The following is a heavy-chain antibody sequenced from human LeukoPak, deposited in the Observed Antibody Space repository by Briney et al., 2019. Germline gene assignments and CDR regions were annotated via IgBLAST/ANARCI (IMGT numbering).Heavy chain of an antibody. J-gene: IGHJ4*02. CDR3: AREQSSSTSRCLDY. D-gene: IGHD6-6*01. Sequence: KSSETLSLTCTVSGGSISSYYWSWIRQPAGKGLEWIGRIYTSGSTNYNPSLKSRVTMSVDTSKNQFSLKLSSVTAADTAVYYCAREQSSSTSRCLDYWGQGTLVTVSS. CDR2: IYTSGST. V-gene: IGHV4-4*07. CDR1: GGSISSYY.